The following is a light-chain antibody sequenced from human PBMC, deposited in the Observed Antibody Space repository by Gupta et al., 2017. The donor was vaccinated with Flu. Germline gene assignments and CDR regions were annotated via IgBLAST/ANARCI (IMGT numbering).Light chain of an antibody. CDR3: SSYTSSSTLL. CDR2: DVT. CDR1: SSDIGDYSY. J-gene: IGLJ2*01. Sequence: QSALPQPASVSGSPGQSITISCTGTSSDIGDYSYVSWYQQHPGKVPKLVIYDVTYRPSGVSDRFSGSKTGNTASLTISGLQAEDEADYFCSSYTSSSTLLFGGGTKLTVL. V-gene: IGLV2-14*01.